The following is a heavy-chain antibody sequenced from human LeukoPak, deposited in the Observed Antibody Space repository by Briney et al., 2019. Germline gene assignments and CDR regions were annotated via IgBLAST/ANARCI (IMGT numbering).Heavy chain of an antibody. J-gene: IGHJ4*02. CDR1: GFTFSSYA. CDR2: ISGSGGST. CDR3: TTDLGIAAAGSFDY. D-gene: IGHD6-13*01. V-gene: IGHV3-23*01. Sequence: GGSLRLSCAASGFTFSSYAMSWVRQAPGKGLEWVSAISGSGGSTYYADSVKGRFTISRDNSKNTLYLQMNSLRAEDTAVYYCTTDLGIAAAGSFDYWGQGTLVTVSS.